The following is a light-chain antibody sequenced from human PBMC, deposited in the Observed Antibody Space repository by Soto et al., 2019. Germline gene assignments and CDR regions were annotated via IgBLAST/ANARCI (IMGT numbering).Light chain of an antibody. CDR3: QQYGSSYPWT. CDR2: GAS. V-gene: IGKV3-20*01. Sequence: EIVLTQSPGTLSLSPGKRATLSCRASQSVSSNYLAWYQQKPGQAPRLLIYGASSRATGIPDRFSGSGSGTDFTLTIRRLEPEDFAVYYCQQYGSSYPWTFGQGTKVEIK. CDR1: QSVSSNY. J-gene: IGKJ1*01.